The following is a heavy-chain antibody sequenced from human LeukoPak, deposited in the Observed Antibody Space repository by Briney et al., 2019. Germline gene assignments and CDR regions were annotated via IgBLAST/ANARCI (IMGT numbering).Heavy chain of an antibody. CDR2: MYSGGST. Sequence: GGSLRLSCAASGFSVRSNYMSWVRQSPRKALGWVSIMYSGGSTDYADSVKGRFTISRDNAENSLYLQMNSLRAEDTAVYYCARDQNGSGSYYIFRDYYYYGMDVWGQGTTVTVSS. CDR3: ARDQNGSGSYYIFRDYYYYGMDV. D-gene: IGHD3-10*01. V-gene: IGHV3-53*01. J-gene: IGHJ6*02. CDR1: GFSVRSNY.